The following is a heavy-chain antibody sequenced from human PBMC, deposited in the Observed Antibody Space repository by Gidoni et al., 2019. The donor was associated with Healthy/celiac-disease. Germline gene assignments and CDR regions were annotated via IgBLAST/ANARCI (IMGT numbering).Heavy chain of an antibody. Sequence: EVQLVESGGGLVQPGGSLRLSCAASGFTFSSYSMNWVRQAPGKGLEWVSYISSSSSTIYYADSVKGRFTISRDNAKNSLYLQMNSLRAEDTAVYYCATWGLGKLGDRSFDYWGQGTLVTVSS. V-gene: IGHV3-48*01. CDR3: ATWGLGKLGDRSFDY. J-gene: IGHJ4*02. CDR1: GFTFSSYS. CDR2: ISSSSSTI. D-gene: IGHD4-17*01.